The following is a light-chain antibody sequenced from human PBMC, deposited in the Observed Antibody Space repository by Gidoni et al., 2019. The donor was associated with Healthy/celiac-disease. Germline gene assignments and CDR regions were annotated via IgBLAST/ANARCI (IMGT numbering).Light chain of an antibody. J-gene: IGKJ3*01. CDR2: DAS. V-gene: IGKV3-11*01. CDR3: QQRSNWPEFT. CDR1: QRVSSY. Sequence: IVLTQSPATLSLSPGERSTLACRASQRVSSYLAWYQQKPGQAPRLLIYDASNRATGIPARFSGSGSGTDFTLTISSLEPEDFAVYYCQQRSNWPEFTFGPGTKVDIK.